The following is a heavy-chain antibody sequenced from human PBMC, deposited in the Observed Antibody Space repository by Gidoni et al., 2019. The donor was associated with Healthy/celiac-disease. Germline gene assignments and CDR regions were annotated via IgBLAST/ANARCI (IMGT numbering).Heavy chain of an antibody. CDR1: GFTFSRYA. CDR2: MSGSGGST. Sequence: EVQLLESGGGLVQPGGSLRLSCAATGFTFSRYAMSWVRQAPGKGLEWVSAMSGSGGSTYYADSVKGRFTISRDNSKNMLYLQMNSLRAEDTAVYYCAKGPRTLRFLEWLPQYYFDYWGQGTLVTVSS. D-gene: IGHD3-3*01. V-gene: IGHV3-23*01. J-gene: IGHJ4*02. CDR3: AKGPRTLRFLEWLPQYYFDY.